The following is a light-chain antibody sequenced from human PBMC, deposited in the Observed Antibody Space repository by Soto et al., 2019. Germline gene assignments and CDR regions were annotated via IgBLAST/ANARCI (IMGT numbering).Light chain of an antibody. CDR1: QSVSSN. CDR2: AAS. J-gene: IGKJ2*01. V-gene: IGKV3-15*01. CDR3: QQYNNWPYT. Sequence: EIVMTQSPATLSVSPGERDTLSCRASQSVSSNLAWYQQKPGQGPRLLIYAASTRATGIPARFSGSGSGTEFTLTISSLQSEDFAVYHCQQYNNWPYTFGQGTKLEMK.